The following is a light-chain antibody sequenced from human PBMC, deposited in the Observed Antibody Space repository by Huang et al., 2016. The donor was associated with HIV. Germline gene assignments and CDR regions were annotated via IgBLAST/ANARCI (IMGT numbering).Light chain of an antibody. CDR3: LQDYSYPWT. J-gene: IGKJ1*01. V-gene: IGKV1-6*01. CDR1: QDIRND. CDR2: AAS. Sequence: AIQMTQSPSSLSASVGDRVTITCRARQDIRNDLAWYHHKPGKAPKLLIYAASSLQSGVPSRFSGSVSGTDFILTINSLQPEDFATYYCLQDYSYPWTFGQGTKVEIK.